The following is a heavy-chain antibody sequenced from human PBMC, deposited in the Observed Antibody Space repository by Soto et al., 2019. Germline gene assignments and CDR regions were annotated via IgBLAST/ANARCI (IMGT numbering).Heavy chain of an antibody. CDR2: IIPIFGTA. CDR3: ARVPRYWSGGSCYSGDWFDP. CDR1: GGTFSSYA. Sequence: SVKVSCKASGGTFSSYAIRWVRQAPGQGLEGMGGIIPIFGTANYAQKFQGRVTITADESMSTAYMELSSLRCEDTAVYYCARVPRYWSGGSCYSGDWFDPWGQGTLVTVSS. D-gene: IGHD2-15*01. J-gene: IGHJ5*02. V-gene: IGHV1-69*13.